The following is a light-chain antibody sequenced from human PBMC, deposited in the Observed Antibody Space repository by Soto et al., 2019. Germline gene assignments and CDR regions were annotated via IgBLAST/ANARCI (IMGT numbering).Light chain of an antibody. V-gene: IGKV3-20*01. CDR3: QQYGGSPYT. CDR1: QSLNNNY. J-gene: IGKJ5*01. Sequence: EIVLMQSPGTLSLSPGERATLSCRATQSLNNNYLAWYQQKHGQAPRLLIYDTSSRATGIPDRFSGSGSGTDFTLTISRLEPEDFAVYYCQQYGGSPYTFGQGTRLEIK. CDR2: DTS.